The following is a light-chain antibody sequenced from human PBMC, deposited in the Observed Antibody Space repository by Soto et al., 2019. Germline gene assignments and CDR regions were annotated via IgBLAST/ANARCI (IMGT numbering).Light chain of an antibody. CDR3: QQYGSSPVT. CDR1: QSVSSSY. V-gene: IGKV3-20*01. Sequence: EIVLTPAPGTLFLSPGERGTLSCRASQSVSSSYLAWYQQKPGQAPRPLIYGASSRATGIPDRFSGSGSGTDFTLTISRLEPEDFAVYYCQQYGSSPVTFGQGTKVDIK. J-gene: IGKJ1*01. CDR2: GAS.